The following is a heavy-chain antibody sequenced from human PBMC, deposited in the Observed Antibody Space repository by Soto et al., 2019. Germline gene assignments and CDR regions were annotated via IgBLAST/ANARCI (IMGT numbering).Heavy chain of an antibody. Sequence: PSETLSLTCSVSGGSINSCGSHWTWIRQHPGKGLEWVGYIFYSGSSYYNPSLKSRITISVDTSKNQFSLKLSSVTAADTAVYYCARLTTVSYFDSWGLGTLVSVSA. V-gene: IGHV4-31*03. CDR2: IFYSGSS. CDR3: ARLTTVSYFDS. J-gene: IGHJ4*02. D-gene: IGHD4-17*01. CDR1: GGSINSCGSH.